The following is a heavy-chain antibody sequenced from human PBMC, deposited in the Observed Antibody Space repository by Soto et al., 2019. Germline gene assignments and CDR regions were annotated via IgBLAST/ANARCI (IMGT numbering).Heavy chain of an antibody. Sequence: GGSLRLSCAASGFTFSSYAMHWVRQAPGKGLEWVAVISYDGSNKYYADSVKGRFTISRDNSKNTLYLQMNSLRAEDTAVYYCARERRYSGSFFRGAFQFCGDYWGQGTLVTVSS. D-gene: IGHD1-26*01. CDR3: ARERRYSGSFFRGAFQFCGDY. CDR1: GFTFSSYA. V-gene: IGHV3-30-3*01. CDR2: ISYDGSNK. J-gene: IGHJ4*02.